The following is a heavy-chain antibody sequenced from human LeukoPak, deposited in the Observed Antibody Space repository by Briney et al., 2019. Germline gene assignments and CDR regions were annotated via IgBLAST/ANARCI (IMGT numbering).Heavy chain of an antibody. CDR1: GDSFSGGDFY. Sequence: PSETLSLTCTVSGDSFSGGDFYWSWIRQPPGKGLEWIGYIYSSGSTHYNPSLKSRVTISVDTSKNQFSLKLSSVTAADTAVYYCARDGSAGNNWFDPWGQGTLVTVPS. CDR3: ARDGSAGNNWFDP. V-gene: IGHV4-30-4*01. CDR2: IYSSGST. D-gene: IGHD6-13*01. J-gene: IGHJ5*02.